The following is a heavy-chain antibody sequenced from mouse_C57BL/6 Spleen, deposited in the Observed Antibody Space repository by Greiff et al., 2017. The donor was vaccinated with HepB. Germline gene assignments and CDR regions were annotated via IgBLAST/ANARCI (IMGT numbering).Heavy chain of an antibody. Sequence: EVQLVESGGGLVKPGGSLKLSCAASGFTFSSYAMSWVRQTPEKRLEWVATISDGGSYTYYPDNVKGRFTISRDNAKNNLYLQMSHLKSEDTAMYYCARFYYDYWYFDVWGTGTTVTVSS. CDR1: GFTFSSYA. CDR2: ISDGGSYT. V-gene: IGHV5-4*01. J-gene: IGHJ1*03. D-gene: IGHD2-4*01. CDR3: ARFYYDYWYFDV.